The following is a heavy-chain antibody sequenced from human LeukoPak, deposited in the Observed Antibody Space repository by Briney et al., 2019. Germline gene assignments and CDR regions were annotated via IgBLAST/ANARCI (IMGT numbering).Heavy chain of an antibody. V-gene: IGHV3-23*01. J-gene: IGHJ5*02. Sequence: PGGSLRLSCVVSGFTFSNYAMGWVRQAPGKGLEWVSGISGSGGSTNYADSVRGRFSISRDNAKNSLYLQMNSLRAEDTAVYYCARDGASSWSRFDPWGQGTLVTVSS. D-gene: IGHD6-13*01. CDR3: ARDGASSWSRFDP. CDR2: ISGSGGST. CDR1: GFTFSNYA.